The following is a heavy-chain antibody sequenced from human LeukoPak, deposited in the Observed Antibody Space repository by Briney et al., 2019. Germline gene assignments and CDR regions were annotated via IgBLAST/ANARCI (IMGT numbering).Heavy chain of an antibody. CDR2: ISSSSSTI. CDR1: GFTFSSYS. D-gene: IGHD3-10*01. V-gene: IGHV3-48*04. Sequence: GGSLRLSCAASGFTFSSYSMNWVRQAAGKGLEWVSYISSSSSTIYYADSVKGRFTISRDNAKNSLYLQMNSLRAEDTAVYYCAKPMVRGVAPLALDYWGQGTLVTVSS. J-gene: IGHJ4*02. CDR3: AKPMVRGVAPLALDY.